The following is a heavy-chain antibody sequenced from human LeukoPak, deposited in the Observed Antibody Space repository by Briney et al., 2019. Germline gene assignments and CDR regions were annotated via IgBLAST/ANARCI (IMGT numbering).Heavy chain of an antibody. CDR2: ISYDGSNK. D-gene: IGHD3-10*01. V-gene: IGHV3-30-3*01. J-gene: IGHJ4*02. Sequence: PGGSLRLSCAASGFTFSSYAMHWVRQAPGKGLEWVAVISYDGSNKYYADSVKGRFTISRDNSKNTLYLQMNSLRAEDTAVYYYAREESMVRGVKFDYWGQGTLVTVSS. CDR1: GFTFSSYA. CDR3: AREESMVRGVKFDY.